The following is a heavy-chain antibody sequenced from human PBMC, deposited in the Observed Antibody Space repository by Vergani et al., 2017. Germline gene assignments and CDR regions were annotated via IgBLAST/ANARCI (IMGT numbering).Heavy chain of an antibody. Sequence: EVQLVESGGGIVKPGGSLRLSCVASGFTSAGYAMHWVRQAPGKGLEWVSGISWNSNSIGYADSVKGRFTISRDNAKNSLYLQMNSLRAEDTALYYCAKDLGTSSGGGWFDPGGQGTLVTVSS. D-gene: IGHD6-6*01. J-gene: IGHJ5*02. V-gene: IGHV3-9*02. CDR1: GFTSAGYA. CDR2: ISWNSNSI. CDR3: AKDLGTSSGGGWFDP.